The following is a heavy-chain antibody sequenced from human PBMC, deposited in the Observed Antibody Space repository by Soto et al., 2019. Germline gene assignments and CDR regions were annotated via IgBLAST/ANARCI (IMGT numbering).Heavy chain of an antibody. V-gene: IGHV4-30-4*01. Sequence: PSETLSLTCTVSGGSISSGDYYWSWIRQPPGKGLEWIGYICYSGSTYYNPSLKSRVTISVDTSKNQFSLKLSSVTAADTAVYYCARGYLGPTGVEDPMYGMDVWGQGTTVTVSS. CDR3: ARGYLGPTGVEDPMYGMDV. D-gene: IGHD3-9*01. J-gene: IGHJ6*02. CDR2: ICYSGST. CDR1: GGSISSGDYY.